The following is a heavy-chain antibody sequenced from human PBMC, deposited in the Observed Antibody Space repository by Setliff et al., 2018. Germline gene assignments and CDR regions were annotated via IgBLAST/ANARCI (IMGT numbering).Heavy chain of an antibody. J-gene: IGHJ4*02. CDR1: GFTFNTHA. Sequence: PGGSLRLSCATSGFTFNTHAMHWVRQAPGKGLEWVAMIWAGGDRTFYLDSVKGRFTISRDNSKNTLYLQMRSLRAEDTAIYYCANHNPARRALNGTPLDNWGQGTLVTVSS. V-gene: IGHV3-33*06. CDR3: ANHNPARRALNGTPLDN. D-gene: IGHD3-9*01. CDR2: IWAGGDRT.